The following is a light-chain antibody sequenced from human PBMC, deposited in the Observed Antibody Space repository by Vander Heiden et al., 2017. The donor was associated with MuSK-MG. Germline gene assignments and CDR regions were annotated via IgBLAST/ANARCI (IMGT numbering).Light chain of an antibody. CDR2: GTS. V-gene: IGKV3-20*01. CDR3: QQDDTSFT. J-gene: IGKJ4*01. CDR1: QTVLNSY. Sequence: DIVLTQSPGTLSLSPGQRATLSCRASQTVLNSYIAWYQQKPGQAPRLLIYGTSSRANGIPDRFSGSGFGTDFSLTIRRLEPEDFAVYFWQQDDTSFTFGGGTKVEIK.